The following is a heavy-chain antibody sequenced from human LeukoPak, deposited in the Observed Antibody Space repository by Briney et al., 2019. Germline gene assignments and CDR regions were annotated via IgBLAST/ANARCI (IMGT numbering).Heavy chain of an antibody. Sequence: GGSLRLSCAPSGFTFSSYSMIWVRPAPGKGLEWVSYISSSSNIIYYADSVKGRFTISRDNAKNSLYLQMTSLRDEDTAVYYCAKTTYSGSYYFDYWGQGTLVTVSS. D-gene: IGHD1-26*01. J-gene: IGHJ4*02. CDR2: ISSSSNII. V-gene: IGHV3-48*02. CDR1: GFTFSSYS. CDR3: AKTTYSGSYYFDY.